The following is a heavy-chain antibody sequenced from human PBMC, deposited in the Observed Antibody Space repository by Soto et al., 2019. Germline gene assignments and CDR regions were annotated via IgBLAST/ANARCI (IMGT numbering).Heavy chain of an antibody. J-gene: IGHJ6*02. Sequence: ASVKVSCKASGGTFSSYAISWVRQAPGQGLEWMGGIIPISDTTNYAQKFQGRVTITADESTSTAYMELSSLRSEDTAVYYCARSQGSSTSLEIYYYYHYGMDVWG. CDR1: GGTFSSYA. D-gene: IGHD2-2*01. CDR2: IIPISDTT. V-gene: IGHV1-69*13. CDR3: ARSQGSSTSLEIYYYYHYGMDV.